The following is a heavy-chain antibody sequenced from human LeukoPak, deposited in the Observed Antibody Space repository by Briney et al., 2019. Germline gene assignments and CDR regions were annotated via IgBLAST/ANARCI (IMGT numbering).Heavy chain of an antibody. Sequence: GASVKVSCKASGYTFTSYYMHWVRQAPGQGLEWMGIINPSGGSTSYAQKFQGRVTMTRDTSTSTVYMELSSLRSEDTAVYYCARDPGHSSGWLQWNHGRYFDLWGRGTLVTVSS. V-gene: IGHV1-46*01. CDR1: GYTFTSYY. CDR2: INPSGGST. CDR3: ARDPGHSSGWLQWNHGRYFDL. D-gene: IGHD6-19*01. J-gene: IGHJ2*01.